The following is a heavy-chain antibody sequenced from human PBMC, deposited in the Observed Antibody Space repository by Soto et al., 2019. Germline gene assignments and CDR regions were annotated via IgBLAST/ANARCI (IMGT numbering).Heavy chain of an antibody. CDR3: AKDHDYGDDLYFDY. J-gene: IGHJ4*02. Sequence: PGGSLRLSCAASGFTFSSYAMSWVRQAPGKGLEWVSAISGSGGSTYYADSVKGRFTISRDNSKNTLYLQMNSLRAEDTAVYYYAKDHDYGDDLYFDYWGQGALVTVSS. D-gene: IGHD4-17*01. CDR2: ISGSGGST. V-gene: IGHV3-23*01. CDR1: GFTFSSYA.